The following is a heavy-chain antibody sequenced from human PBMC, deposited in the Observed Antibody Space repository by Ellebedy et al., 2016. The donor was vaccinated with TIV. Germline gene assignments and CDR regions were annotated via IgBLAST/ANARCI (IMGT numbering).Heavy chain of an antibody. V-gene: IGHV3-53*01. D-gene: IGHD3-16*01. Sequence: GESLKISCAASVVPVSSSYMSWVRQAPGKGLEWVSIIYTDGVTYYADSVKDRFTASRDNSNTVYLQMNSLRVDDTAVYYCARTRGYCFEYWGQGTLVTVSS. J-gene: IGHJ4*02. CDR1: VVPVSSSY. CDR3: ARTRGYCFEY. CDR2: IYTDGVT.